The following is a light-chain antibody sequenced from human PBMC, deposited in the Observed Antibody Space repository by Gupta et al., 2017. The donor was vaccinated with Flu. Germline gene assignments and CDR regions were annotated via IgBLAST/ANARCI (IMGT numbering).Light chain of an antibody. V-gene: IGKV3-20*01. Sequence: DIVLTQSPGSLSLSPGERATLSCRASQTVAAAFLAWYQQQPGQAPRLLIYGASTRASGIPDRFSGSGSGTDFTLTISRLEPEDFAVYYCQLYGVSPAYTFGHGTKLEI. CDR1: QTVAAAF. CDR3: QLYGVSPAYT. CDR2: GAS. J-gene: IGKJ2*01.